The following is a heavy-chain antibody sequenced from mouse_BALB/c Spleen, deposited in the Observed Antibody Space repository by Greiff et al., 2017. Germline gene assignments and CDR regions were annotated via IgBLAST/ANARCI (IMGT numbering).Heavy chain of an antibody. V-gene: IGHV3-2*02. Sequence: EVKLVESGPGLVKPSQSLSLTCTVTGYSITSDYAWNWIRQFPGNKLEWMGYISYSGSTSYNPSLKSRISITRDTSKNQFFLQLNSVTTEDTATYYCARLYYDYDWFAYWGQGTLVTVSA. D-gene: IGHD2-4*01. CDR1: GYSITSDYA. J-gene: IGHJ3*01. CDR3: ARLYYDYDWFAY. CDR2: ISYSGST.